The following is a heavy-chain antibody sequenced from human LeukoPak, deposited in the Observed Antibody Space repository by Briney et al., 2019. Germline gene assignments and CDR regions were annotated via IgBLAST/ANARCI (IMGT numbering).Heavy chain of an antibody. Sequence: PGGSLRLSCVASGFPFSAYAMSWVRQAPNKGLEWVSGTRGSGEPAYYAESVKGRFTIQRDNSKNTLYLQMNSLRAEDTALYYCAKDLSSGTGRGFDYWGQGTLVTVSS. CDR2: TRGSGEPA. CDR3: AKDLSSGTGRGFDY. J-gene: IGHJ4*02. CDR1: GFPFSAYA. D-gene: IGHD3/OR15-3a*01. V-gene: IGHV3-23*01.